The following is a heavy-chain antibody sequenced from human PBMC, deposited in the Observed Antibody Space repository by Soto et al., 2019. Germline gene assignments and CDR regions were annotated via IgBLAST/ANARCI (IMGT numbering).Heavy chain of an antibody. J-gene: IGHJ4*02. D-gene: IGHD1-26*01. CDR1: GGSISSYY. CDR3: ARRWGPTFDF. Sequence: PSETLSLTCTVSGGSISSYYWSWIRQPSGKGLEWIGYIYYSGSTNYNPSLKSRVTISVDTSKNQFSLKLSSVTAADTAVYYCARRWGPTFDFWGQGTLVTVSS. V-gene: IGHV4-59*01. CDR2: IYYSGST.